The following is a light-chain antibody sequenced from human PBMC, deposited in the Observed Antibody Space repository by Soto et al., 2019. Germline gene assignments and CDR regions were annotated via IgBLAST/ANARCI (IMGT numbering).Light chain of an antibody. J-gene: IGKJ1*01. Sequence: EIVLTQSPGTLSLSPGERATLSCRASQSVSSSYLAWYQQKPGQAPRLLIYGASSRATGIPDRSSGSGSGTDFTLTISRLEPEDFAVYYCQRYGSSPRTFGQGTKVDIK. CDR1: QSVSSSY. CDR2: GAS. CDR3: QRYGSSPRT. V-gene: IGKV3-20*01.